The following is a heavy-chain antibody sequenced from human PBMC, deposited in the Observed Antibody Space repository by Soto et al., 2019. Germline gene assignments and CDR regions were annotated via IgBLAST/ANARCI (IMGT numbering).Heavy chain of an antibody. CDR2: ISGSGYST. J-gene: IGHJ6*02. D-gene: IGHD5-12*01. V-gene: IGHV3-23*01. CDR3: TRPKNELRFYSYNGIDV. Sequence: GGSLRLSCAASGFTFSSYAFSWVRQAPGKGLEWVSGISGSGYSTYYADSVKGRFTISRDNSENTLYLQMISLRAEDTAVYYCTRPKNELRFYSYNGIDVWGQGTTVTVSS. CDR1: GFTFSSYA.